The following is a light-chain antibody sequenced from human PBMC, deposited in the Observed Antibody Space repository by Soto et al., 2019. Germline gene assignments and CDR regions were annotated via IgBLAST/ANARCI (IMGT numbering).Light chain of an antibody. CDR3: QQYDNSPLT. V-gene: IGKV3-15*01. J-gene: IGKJ4*01. CDR2: GAS. Sequence: VTTQAPATLSVSPGERATLSCRASQTINNNVAWYQLKDGQVPRLLIYGASTRAADVPARFSGGGSGTEFTLTISRLEPEDFAVYYCQQYDNSPLTFGGGTKVDIK. CDR1: QTINNN.